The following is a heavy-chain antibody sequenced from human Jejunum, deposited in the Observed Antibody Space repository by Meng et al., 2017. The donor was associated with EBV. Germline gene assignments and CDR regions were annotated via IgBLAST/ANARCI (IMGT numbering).Heavy chain of an antibody. CDR2: IFHAGNT. Sequence: GPGLLKPSWPLSLTCGVYGDSIISTDTWWRWLRQPPGKGLEWIGEIFHAGNTNYNTSLKSQVPMSVDTSKNQFSLNLSSVTAADSAVYYCARGSHYTWDVWGQGTLVTVSS. D-gene: IGHD3-16*01. J-gene: IGHJ4*02. CDR1: GDSIISTDTW. CDR3: ARGSHYTWDV. V-gene: IGHV4-4*02.